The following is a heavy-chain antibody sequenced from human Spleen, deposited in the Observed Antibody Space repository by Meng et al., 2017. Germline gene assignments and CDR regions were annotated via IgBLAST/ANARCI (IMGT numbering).Heavy chain of an antibody. CDR2: ISDYNGNT. D-gene: IGHD6-19*01. Sequence: QVQLLQYGAGVKKPGASVKVSCKASGFTLTSYGFSWVRQAPGQGFEWMGWISDYNGNTNYAQNFQGRVTMTTDTSTSTVYMELRSLRSDDTAVYYCARGGSGWAAFDYWGQGTLVTVSS. CDR1: GFTLTSYG. V-gene: IGHV1-18*01. CDR3: ARGGSGWAAFDY. J-gene: IGHJ4*02.